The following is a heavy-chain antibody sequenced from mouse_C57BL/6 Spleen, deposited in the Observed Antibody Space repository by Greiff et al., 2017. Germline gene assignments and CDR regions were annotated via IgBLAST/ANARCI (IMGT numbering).Heavy chain of an antibody. CDR1: GYTFTSYW. CDR3: ARNADWYFDV. Sequence: VQLQQSGAELAKPGASVKLSCKASGYTFTSYWMHWVKQRPGQGLEWIGYINPSSGSTKYTQKFKDKVTLTADKSSSTAYMQRSSLTDVDSAVYYCARNADWYFDVWGTGTTVTVSS. CDR2: INPSSGST. J-gene: IGHJ1*03. V-gene: IGHV1-7*01.